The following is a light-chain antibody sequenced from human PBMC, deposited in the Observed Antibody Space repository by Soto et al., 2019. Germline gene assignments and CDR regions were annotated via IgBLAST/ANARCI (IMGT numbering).Light chain of an antibody. CDR3: QQYNDYSAWT. CDR1: QSISNY. J-gene: IGKJ1*01. Sequence: DIQMTHSPSSLSASVGDRVTITCRASQSISNYLNYCHQKTGKAPKLLIYDASSLQNGVASRFSGTESGTEFTLTISSLRPDDFATYYYQQYNDYSAWTFGQGTKVDIK. CDR2: DAS. V-gene: IGKV1-39*01.